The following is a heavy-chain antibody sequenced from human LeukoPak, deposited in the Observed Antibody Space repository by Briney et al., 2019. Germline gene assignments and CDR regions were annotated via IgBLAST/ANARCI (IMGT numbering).Heavy chain of an antibody. CDR3: ARQGARSSGWYGVAY. D-gene: IGHD6-19*01. Sequence: SETLSLTCTVSGGSIRSSYYYWGWIRQPPGKGLEWIGSIYDSGSTYYNPSLKSRVTISVDTSKNQFSLKLSSVTAADTAVYYCARQGARSSGWYGVAYWGQGTLVTVSS. J-gene: IGHJ4*02. V-gene: IGHV4-39*01. CDR1: GGSIRSSYYY. CDR2: IYDSGST.